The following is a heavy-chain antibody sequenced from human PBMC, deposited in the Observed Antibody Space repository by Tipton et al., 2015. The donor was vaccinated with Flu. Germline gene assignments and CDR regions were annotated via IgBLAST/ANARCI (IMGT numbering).Heavy chain of an antibody. Sequence: LRLSCAVSGYSISSGYYWGWIRQPPGKGLEWIGSIYHSGSTYYNPSLKSRVTISADTSKNQFSLKLSSVTAADTAVYYCARADTDYDYVSAYFDYWGQGTLVTVSS. J-gene: IGHJ4*02. CDR2: IYHSGST. D-gene: IGHD3-16*01. CDR1: GYSISSGYY. CDR3: ARADTDYDYVSAYFDY. V-gene: IGHV4-38-2*01.